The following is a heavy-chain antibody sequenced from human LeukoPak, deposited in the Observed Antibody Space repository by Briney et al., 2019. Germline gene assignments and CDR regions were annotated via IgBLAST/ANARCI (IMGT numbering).Heavy chain of an antibody. CDR3: ARSIVSDWYFDY. J-gene: IGHJ4*02. CDR1: GFTFSSYS. Sequence: GSLRLSCAASGFTFSSYSMNWVRQAPGRGLEWVSSISTSSSYIYYADSVKGRFTISRDNAKSSLYLQMNSLRAEDTAVYYRARSIVSDWYFDYWGQGALVTVSS. D-gene: IGHD2-21*02. CDR2: ISTSSSYI. V-gene: IGHV3-21*01.